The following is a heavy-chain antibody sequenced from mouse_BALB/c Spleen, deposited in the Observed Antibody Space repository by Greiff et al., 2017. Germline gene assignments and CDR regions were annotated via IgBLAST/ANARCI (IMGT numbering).Heavy chain of an antibody. J-gene: IGHJ4*01. Sequence: EVQVVESGGGLVKPGGSLKLSCAASGFTFSDYYMYWVRQTPEKRLEWVATISDGGSYTYYPDSVKGRFTISRDNAKNNLYLQMSSLKSEDTAMYYCARGEITRETYAMDYWGQGTSVTVSS. CDR1: GFTFSDYY. CDR3: ARGEITRETYAMDY. V-gene: IGHV5-4*02. D-gene: IGHD2-4*01. CDR2: ISDGGSYT.